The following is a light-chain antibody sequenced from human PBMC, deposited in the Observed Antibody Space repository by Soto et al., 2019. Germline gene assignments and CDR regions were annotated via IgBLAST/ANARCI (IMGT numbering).Light chain of an antibody. CDR1: NSDVGGYNY. V-gene: IGLV2-14*03. CDR3: SSYTATTTSYV. J-gene: IGLJ1*01. Sequence: QSALAQPASVSESPGQSITISCTGTNSDVGGYNYVSWYQQHPGKVPKLMIYDVSNRPSGVSNRFSGSKSGNTASLTTSGLQAEDEADYYCSSYTATTTSYVFGTGTKVTV. CDR2: DVS.